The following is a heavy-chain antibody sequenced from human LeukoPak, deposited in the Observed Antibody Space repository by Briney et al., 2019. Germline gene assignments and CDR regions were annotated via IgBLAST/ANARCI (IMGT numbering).Heavy chain of an antibody. V-gene: IGHV4-34*01. CDR2: INHSGST. D-gene: IGHD3-16*02. Sequence: SETLSLTCAVYGGPFSGYYWSWIRQPPGKGLEWIGEINHSGSTNYNPSLKSRVTISVDTSKNQFSLKLSSVTAADTAVYYCARGHMITFGGVIVTPSRVNWFDPWGQGTLVTVSS. CDR1: GGPFSGYY. CDR3: ARGHMITFGGVIVTPSRVNWFDP. J-gene: IGHJ5*02.